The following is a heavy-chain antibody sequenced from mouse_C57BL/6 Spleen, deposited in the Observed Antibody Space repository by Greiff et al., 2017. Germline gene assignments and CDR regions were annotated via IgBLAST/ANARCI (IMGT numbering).Heavy chain of an antibody. Sequence: EVQLQQSGPVLVKPGASVKMSCKASGYTFTDYYMNWVKQSHGKSLEWIGVINPYNGGTSYNQKFKGKATLTVDKSSSTAYMEINSLTSEDSAVYYCARWVVHYYAMDYWGQGTSVTVSS. CDR3: ARWVVHYYAMDY. J-gene: IGHJ4*01. CDR2: INPYNGGT. CDR1: GYTFTDYY. D-gene: IGHD1-1*01. V-gene: IGHV1-19*01.